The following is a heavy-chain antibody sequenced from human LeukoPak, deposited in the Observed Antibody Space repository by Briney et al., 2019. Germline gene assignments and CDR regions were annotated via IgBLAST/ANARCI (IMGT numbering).Heavy chain of an antibody. CDR3: AKDRAQTPLKY. J-gene: IGHJ4*02. Sequence: GGSLRLSCTASGFTLSSYEMSWIRQAPGKGLEWVSSIDYSGGSTYYADSVKGRFTISRDNSKNTLYLQMNSLRAEDTAVYYCAKDRAQTPLKYWGQGTLVTVSS. CDR1: GFTLSSYE. V-gene: IGHV3-23*01. D-gene: IGHD3-10*01. CDR2: IDYSGGST.